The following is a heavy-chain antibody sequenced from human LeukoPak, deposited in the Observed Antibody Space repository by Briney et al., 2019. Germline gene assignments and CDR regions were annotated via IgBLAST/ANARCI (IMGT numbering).Heavy chain of an antibody. CDR1: GGSISSYY. J-gene: IGHJ3*02. CDR3: ARRGQWPVLDAFDI. CDR2: IYYSGST. V-gene: IGHV4-59*08. D-gene: IGHD6-19*01. Sequence: SETLSLTCTVSGGSISSYYWSWIRQPPGKGLEWIGYIYYSGSTNYNPSLKSRVTISVDTSKNQFSLKLSSVTAADTAVYYCARRGQWPVLDAFDIWGQGTMVTISS.